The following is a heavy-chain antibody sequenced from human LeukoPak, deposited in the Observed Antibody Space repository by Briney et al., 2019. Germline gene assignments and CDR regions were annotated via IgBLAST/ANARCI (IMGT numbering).Heavy chain of an antibody. J-gene: IGHJ5*02. CDR1: GYTLTELS. D-gene: IGHD6-13*01. V-gene: IGHV1-24*01. CDR3: ALTPPSIAAAGTTPLDP. Sequence: ASVKVSCTVSGYTLTELSMHWVRQAPGKGLEWMGGFDPEDGETIYAQKFQGRVTMTEDTSTDTAYMELSSLRSEDTAVYYCALTPPSIAAAGTTPLDPWGQGTLVTVSS. CDR2: FDPEDGET.